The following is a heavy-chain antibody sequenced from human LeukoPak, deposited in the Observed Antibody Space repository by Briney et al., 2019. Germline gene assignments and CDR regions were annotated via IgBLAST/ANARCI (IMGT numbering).Heavy chain of an antibody. Sequence: QPGGSLRLSCAASGFTFSSYAMSWVRQAPGKGLEWVSAISGSGGSTYYADSVKGRFTISRGNSKNTLYLQMNSLRAEDTAVYYCAKDITYYDFWSGYSPDYYYGMDVWGQGTTVTVSS. CDR2: ISGSGGST. CDR3: AKDITYYDFWSGYSPDYYYGMDV. CDR1: GFTFSSYA. V-gene: IGHV3-23*01. D-gene: IGHD3-3*01. J-gene: IGHJ6*02.